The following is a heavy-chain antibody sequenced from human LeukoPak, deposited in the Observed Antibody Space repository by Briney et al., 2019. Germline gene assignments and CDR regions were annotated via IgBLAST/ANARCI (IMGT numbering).Heavy chain of an antibody. CDR1: GFTFSTYS. V-gene: IGHV3-21*01. Sequence: PGGSLRLSCAASGFTFSTYSMNWVRQAPGKGLEWVSSISSSNSYIYYADSVKGRFTISRDNAKNSLYLQMNNLRAEDTAVYYCARDLGYSPGIDYWGQGTLVTVSS. CDR3: ARDLGYSPGIDY. CDR2: ISSSNSYI. D-gene: IGHD5-18*01. J-gene: IGHJ4*02.